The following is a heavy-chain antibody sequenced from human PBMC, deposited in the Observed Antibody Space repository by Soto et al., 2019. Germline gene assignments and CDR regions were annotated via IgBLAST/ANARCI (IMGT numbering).Heavy chain of an antibody. CDR1: GYTFTSYG. J-gene: IGHJ4*02. CDR3: ARDRGSSWRDY. V-gene: IGHV1-3*01. D-gene: IGHD6-13*01. Sequence: ASVKLSCKASGYTFTSYGISWGRQAPGQGLEWMGWINAGNGNTKYSQKFQGRVTITRDTSASTAYMELSSLRSEDTAVYYCARDRGSSWRDYWGQGTLVTVSS. CDR2: INAGNGNT.